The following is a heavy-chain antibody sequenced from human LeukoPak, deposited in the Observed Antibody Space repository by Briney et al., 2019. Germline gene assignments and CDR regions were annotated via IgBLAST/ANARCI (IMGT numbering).Heavy chain of an antibody. CDR1: GYTFTGYY. Sequence: ASVKVSCKASGYTFTGYYMHWVRQSPGQGLEGMGWINPNSGGTNYAQMFQGWVTMTRDTSISTAYMELSRLRSDDTAVYYCARDPPMIVVVPPSFDYCGQGTLVTVS. D-gene: IGHD3-22*01. V-gene: IGHV1-2*04. CDR3: ARDPPMIVVVPPSFDY. CDR2: INPNSGGT. J-gene: IGHJ4*02.